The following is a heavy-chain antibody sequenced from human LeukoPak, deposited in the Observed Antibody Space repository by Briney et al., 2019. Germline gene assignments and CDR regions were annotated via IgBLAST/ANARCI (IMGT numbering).Heavy chain of an antibody. D-gene: IGHD6-6*01. CDR1: GFTFSTYW. CDR3: ARDGVYSSSSPDY. Sequence: GGSLRLSCAASGFTFSTYWMSWVRQAPGKGLEWVANIKQDGSAEYYVDSVKGRFTISRDNAKNSLYLQMNSLRAEDTAVYYCARDGVYSSSSPDYWGQGTLVTVSS. V-gene: IGHV3-7*01. J-gene: IGHJ4*02. CDR2: IKQDGSAE.